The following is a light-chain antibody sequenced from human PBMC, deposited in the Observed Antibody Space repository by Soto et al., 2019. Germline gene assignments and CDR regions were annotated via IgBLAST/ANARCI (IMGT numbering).Light chain of an antibody. CDR3: SSYKTINTLFIV. J-gene: IGLJ1*01. CDR2: EVS. CDR1: SSDVGNDNF. Sequence: QSALTQPASVAGSPGQSITISCAGTSSDVGNDNFVSWYQHHPGKAPKLIIYEVSYRPSGVSHRFSGSKSGNTASLTISGTQSEDEADYYCSSYKTINTLFIVFGKGTKATVL. V-gene: IGLV2-14*01.